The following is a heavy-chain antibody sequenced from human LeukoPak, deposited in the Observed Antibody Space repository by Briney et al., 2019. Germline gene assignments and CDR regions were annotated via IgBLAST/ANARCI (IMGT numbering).Heavy chain of an antibody. CDR1: GFTFSSYW. CDR3: ARGPGIAVAPLQH. J-gene: IGHJ1*01. CDR2: IKQDGSEK. D-gene: IGHD6-19*01. V-gene: IGHV3-7*01. Sequence: GGSLRLSCAASGFTFSSYWMSWVRQAPGKGLEWVANIKQDGSEKYYVDSVKGRFTIFRDNAKNSLYLQMDSLRAEDTAVYYCARGPGIAVAPLQHWGQGTLVTVSS.